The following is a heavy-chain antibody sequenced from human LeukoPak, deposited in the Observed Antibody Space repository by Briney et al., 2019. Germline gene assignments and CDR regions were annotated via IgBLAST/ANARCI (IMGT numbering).Heavy chain of an antibody. CDR3: AREKWIQLWPRYFDY. D-gene: IGHD5-18*01. V-gene: IGHV6-1*01. Sequence: KPSQTLSLTCAISGDSVSSNSAAWNCIRQSPSRGLEWLGRTYYRSKWYNDYAVSVKSRITINPDTSKNQFSLQLNSVTPEDTAVYYCAREKWIQLWPRYFDYWGQGTLVTVSS. J-gene: IGHJ4*02. CDR2: TYYRSKWYN. CDR1: GDSVSSNSAA.